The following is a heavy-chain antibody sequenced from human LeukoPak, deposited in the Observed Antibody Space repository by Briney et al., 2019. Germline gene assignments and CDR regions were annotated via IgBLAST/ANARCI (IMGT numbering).Heavy chain of an antibody. CDR1: GGSISSGSYY. J-gene: IGHJ4*02. CDR2: IYYSGSS. D-gene: IGHD3-22*01. CDR3: ARAQKKYYYDSSGYHSRDYFDY. Sequence: PSQTLSLTCTVSGGSISSGSYYWNWIRQPPGKGLEWIGHIYYSGSSNYNPSLKSRVTISVDTSKNQFSLKLSSVTAADTAVYYCARAQKKYYYDSSGYHSRDYFDYWGQGTLVTVSS. V-gene: IGHV4-61*01.